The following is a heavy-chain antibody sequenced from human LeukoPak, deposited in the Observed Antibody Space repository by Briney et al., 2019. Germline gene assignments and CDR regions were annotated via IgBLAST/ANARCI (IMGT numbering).Heavy chain of an antibody. D-gene: IGHD5-12*01. CDR3: ARESVSGYDFSFLGYYYYYMDV. V-gene: IGHV3-21*01. J-gene: IGHJ6*03. CDR2: ISSSSSYI. CDR1: GFTFSSYS. Sequence: NPGGSLRLSCAASGFTFSSYSMNWVRQAPGKGLEWVSSISSSSSYIYYADSVKGRFTISRDNAKNSLYLQMNSLRAEDTAVYYCARESVSGYDFSFLGYYYYYMDVWGKGTTVTVSS.